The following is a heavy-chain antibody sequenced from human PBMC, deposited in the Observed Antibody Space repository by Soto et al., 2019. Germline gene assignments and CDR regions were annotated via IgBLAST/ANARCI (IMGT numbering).Heavy chain of an antibody. Sequence: QVQLQESGPGLLKPSGTLSLTCAVSGASIKSNNWWSWVRQPPGRGLEWIGEVFHTGATNFNPSLKSRVTMSVDKSKNQFSLNLNSVTAADTAVYYCAGGSDHVWGRYHSSWGQGTLVTVSS. V-gene: IGHV4-4*02. D-gene: IGHD3-16*02. CDR3: AGGSDHVWGRYHSS. J-gene: IGHJ5*02. CDR1: GASIKSNNW. CDR2: VFHTGAT.